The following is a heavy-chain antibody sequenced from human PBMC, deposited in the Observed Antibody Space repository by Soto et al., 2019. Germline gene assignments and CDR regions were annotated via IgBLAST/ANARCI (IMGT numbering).Heavy chain of an antibody. Sequence: QLQLQESGPGLVKPSETLSLTCAVSGGSISGTTYFWGWIRQPPGKGLEWIGSISSSGSTYNNPSLKSRVTMSVETSKNQFSLSLRSVTAADTAVYFCARPWGDYGARHPFHYWGQGTLVTVSS. D-gene: IGHD4-17*01. V-gene: IGHV4-39*01. J-gene: IGHJ4*02. CDR1: GGSISGTTYF. CDR2: ISSSGST. CDR3: ARPWGDYGARHPFHY.